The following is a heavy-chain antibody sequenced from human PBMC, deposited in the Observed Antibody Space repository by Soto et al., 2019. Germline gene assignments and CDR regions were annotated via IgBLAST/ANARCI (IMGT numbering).Heavy chain of an antibody. Sequence: SETLSLTCTVSVGSISSYYWSWIRQPPGKGLEWIGYIYYSGSTNYNPSLKSRVTISVDTSKNQFSLKLSSVTAADTAVYYCARREGYSSSWYGYAFDIWGQGTMVTVSS. CDR3: ARREGYSSSWYGYAFDI. J-gene: IGHJ3*02. CDR1: VGSISSYY. CDR2: IYYSGST. D-gene: IGHD6-13*01. V-gene: IGHV4-59*08.